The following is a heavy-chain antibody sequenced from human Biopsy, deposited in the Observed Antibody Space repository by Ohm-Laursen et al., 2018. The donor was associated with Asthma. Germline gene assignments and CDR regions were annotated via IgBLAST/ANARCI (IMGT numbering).Heavy chain of an antibody. Sequence: GASVKVSCKVSGYTFINYAIHWVRQAPGQRLEWMGWINAGNGNTKYSQKFQGRVTITRDTSASTAYMDLSSLRSEDTAVYYCARTYFDFSTGQVHDAFAMWGQGTMVTVSS. CDR1: GYTFINYA. D-gene: IGHD3-3*01. V-gene: IGHV1-3*01. J-gene: IGHJ3*02. CDR2: INAGNGNT. CDR3: ARTYFDFSTGQVHDAFAM.